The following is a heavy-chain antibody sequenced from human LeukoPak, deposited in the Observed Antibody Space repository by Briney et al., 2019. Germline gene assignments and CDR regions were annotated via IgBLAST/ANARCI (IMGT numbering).Heavy chain of an antibody. J-gene: IGHJ4*02. Sequence: SETPSLTCTVSGGSISSYYWSWIRQPPGKGLEWIGYIYTSGSTNYNPSLKSRVTISVDTSKNQFSLKLSSVTAADTAVYYCASLIVGATGYFDYWGQGTLVTVSS. CDR2: IYTSGST. D-gene: IGHD1-26*01. CDR3: ASLIVGATGYFDY. CDR1: GGSISSYY. V-gene: IGHV4-4*09.